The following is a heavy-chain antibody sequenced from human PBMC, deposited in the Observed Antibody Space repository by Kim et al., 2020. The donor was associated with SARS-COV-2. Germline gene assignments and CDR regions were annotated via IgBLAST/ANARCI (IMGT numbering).Heavy chain of an antibody. CDR1: GGSFSGYY. V-gene: IGHV4-34*01. Sequence: SETLSLTCAVYGGSFSGYYWSWIRQPPGKGLEWIGEINHSGSTNYNPSLKSRVTISVDTSKNQFSLKLSSVTAADTAVYYCARANIAARTYYYYGMDVWGQGTTVTVSS. CDR3: ARANIAARTYYYYGMDV. J-gene: IGHJ6*02. D-gene: IGHD6-6*01. CDR2: INHSGST.